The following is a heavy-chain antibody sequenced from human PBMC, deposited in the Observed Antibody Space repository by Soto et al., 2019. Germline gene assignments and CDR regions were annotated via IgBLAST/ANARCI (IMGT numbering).Heavy chain of an antibody. Sequence: QVPLVQSGAEVKKPGSSVKVSCKASGGTFGSYAISWVRQAPGQGLEWMGGIIPISDTTNYAQTFQGRVTITADESTSTAYMELSSLRSEDTAVYYCARSQGSSTSLEIYYYYYYGMDVWGQGTTVTVSS. V-gene: IGHV1-69*01. CDR1: GGTFGSYA. J-gene: IGHJ6*02. CDR3: ARSQGSSTSLEIYYYYYYGMDV. D-gene: IGHD2-2*01. CDR2: IIPISDTT.